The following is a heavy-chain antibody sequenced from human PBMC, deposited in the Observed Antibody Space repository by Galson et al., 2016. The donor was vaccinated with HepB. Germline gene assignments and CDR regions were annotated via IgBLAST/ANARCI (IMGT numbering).Heavy chain of an antibody. CDR3: ATLPAYSSRWSFYYFYYMDV. D-gene: IGHD6-13*01. J-gene: IGHJ6*03. V-gene: IGHV3-21*01. Sequence: SLRLSCAASGFTFRSYSMNWVRQAPGKGLEWVSSISSSSYIYYADSVKGRFTISRDTVKNSLYLQMNSLRAEDTAVYYCATLPAYSSRWSFYYFYYMDVWGKGTTVTVSS. CDR2: ISSSSYI. CDR1: GFTFRSYS.